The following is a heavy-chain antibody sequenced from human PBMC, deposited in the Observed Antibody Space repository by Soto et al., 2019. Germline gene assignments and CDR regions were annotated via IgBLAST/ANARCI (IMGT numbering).Heavy chain of an antibody. J-gene: IGHJ4*02. CDR1: GFIFSSYE. Sequence: LRLSCAASGFIFSSYEMNWVRQAPGKGLEWVSYISGSGNTIYYADSVKGRFTISRNNAKNSLYLQMNSLRAEDTAVYFCARIEYSTSSFFDYWGQGTLVTVSS. CDR2: ISGSGNTI. CDR3: ARIEYSTSSFFDY. D-gene: IGHD6-6*01. V-gene: IGHV3-48*03.